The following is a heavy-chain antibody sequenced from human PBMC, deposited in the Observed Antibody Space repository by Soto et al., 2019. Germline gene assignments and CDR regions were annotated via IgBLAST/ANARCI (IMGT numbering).Heavy chain of an antibody. J-gene: IGHJ5*02. D-gene: IGHD3-22*01. Sequence: PGESLKISCQGSGYTFTNNWIGWVRQKPGKGLEWMGLIHPSDSDARYSPSFQGQVTFSADRSTSTAYLQWTRVQASDSAMYYCVRQGVRSSGWFDLWGQGTQVTVSS. CDR2: IHPSDSDA. CDR3: VRQGVRSSGWFDL. V-gene: IGHV5-51*01. CDR1: GYTFTNNW.